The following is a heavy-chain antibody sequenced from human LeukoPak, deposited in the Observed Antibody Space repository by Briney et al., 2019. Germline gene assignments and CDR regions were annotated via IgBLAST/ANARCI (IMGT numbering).Heavy chain of an antibody. CDR1: GFTFSSYG. J-gene: IGHJ4*02. Sequence: GGSLRLSCAASGFTFSSYGMHWVRQTPGKGLEWVANIKEDGSTKYYVDSLRGRFTISRDNAQNSVYLQMNSLRVEDTATYYCARIGYSSSSYDYWGQGIPVTVSS. V-gene: IGHV3-7*01. D-gene: IGHD6-6*01. CDR3: ARIGYSSSSYDY. CDR2: IKEDGSTK.